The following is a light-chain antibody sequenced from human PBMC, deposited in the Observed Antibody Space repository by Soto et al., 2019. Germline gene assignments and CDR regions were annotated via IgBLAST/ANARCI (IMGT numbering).Light chain of an antibody. CDR1: SSNIGNNY. Sequence: QSALTQPPSVSAAPGQKVTISCSGSSSNIGNNYVSWYQQLPGTAPKLLIYDNNKRPSGIPDRFSGSKSGTSATLGITGLQTGDEADYYCGTWDSSLSAAGVFGGGTKLTVL. CDR3: GTWDSSLSAAGV. V-gene: IGLV1-51*01. J-gene: IGLJ2*01. CDR2: DNN.